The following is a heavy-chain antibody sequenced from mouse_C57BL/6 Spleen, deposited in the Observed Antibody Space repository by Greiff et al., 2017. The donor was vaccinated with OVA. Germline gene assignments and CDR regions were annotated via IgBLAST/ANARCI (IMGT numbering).Heavy chain of an antibody. CDR3: TRDLYSNYGFAY. CDR1: GFTFSSYA. D-gene: IGHD2-5*01. CDR2: ISSGGDYI. J-gene: IGHJ3*01. Sequence: EVKVVESGEGLVKPGGSLKLSCAASGFTFSSYAMSWVRQTPEKRLEWVAYISSGGDYIYYADTVKGRFTISRDNARNTLYLQMSSLKSEDTAMYYCTRDLYSNYGFAYWGQGTLVTVSA. V-gene: IGHV5-9-1*02.